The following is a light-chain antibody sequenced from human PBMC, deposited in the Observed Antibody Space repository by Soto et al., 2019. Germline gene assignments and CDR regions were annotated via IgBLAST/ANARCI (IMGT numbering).Light chain of an antibody. Sequence: EIVLTQSPGTLSMSPGERATLSCRASQSLSSSSLAWYQQKPGQAPRLLISGASSRAADIPDRFSGSGSGTEFTLTISSLQSEDFAVYYCQQYNNWPPVTFGQGTRLEIK. CDR3: QQYNNWPPVT. V-gene: IGKV3-20*01. CDR2: GAS. J-gene: IGKJ5*01. CDR1: QSLSSSS.